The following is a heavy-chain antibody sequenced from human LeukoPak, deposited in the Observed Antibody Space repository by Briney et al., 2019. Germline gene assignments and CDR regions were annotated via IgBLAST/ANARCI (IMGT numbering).Heavy chain of an antibody. J-gene: IGHJ3*02. CDR3: ARDYDYGGNPDAFDI. CDR1: GFTVSSNY. CDR2: IYSGGST. Sequence: GGSLRLSCAASGFTVSSNYMSWVRQAPGKGLEWVSVIYSGGSTYYADSVKGRFTISRDNAKNSLYLQMNSLRAEDTAVYYCARDYDYGGNPDAFDIWGQGTMVTVSS. V-gene: IGHV3-66*01. D-gene: IGHD4-23*01.